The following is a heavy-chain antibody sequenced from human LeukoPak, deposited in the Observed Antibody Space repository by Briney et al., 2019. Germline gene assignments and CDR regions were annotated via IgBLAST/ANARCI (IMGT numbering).Heavy chain of an antibody. J-gene: IGHJ4*02. CDR2: IYYSGST. CDR1: GGSISSGDYY. Sequence: PSQTLSLTCTVSGGSISSGDYYWSWIRQPPGTGLEWIGCIYYSGSTYYNPSLKSRVTISVDTSKNQFSLKLSSVTAANTAVYYCARDLDYGGSHFDYWGQGTLVTVSS. CDR3: ARDLDYGGSHFDY. D-gene: IGHD4-23*01. V-gene: IGHV4-30-4*01.